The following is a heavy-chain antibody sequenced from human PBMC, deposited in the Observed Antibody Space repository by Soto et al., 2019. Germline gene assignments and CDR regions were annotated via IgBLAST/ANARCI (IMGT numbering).Heavy chain of an antibody. J-gene: IGHJ6*02. CDR2: ISNSGRPI. CDR1: GFTFSDHY. Sequence: GGSLRLSCEASGFTFSDHYMSWIRQAPGKGLEWVSYISNSGRPIYYADSVKGRFTITRDNAKTSLSLQMIGLRAEETAVYYCARREGDVWGPGATVTVS. V-gene: IGHV3-11*01. CDR3: ARREGDV.